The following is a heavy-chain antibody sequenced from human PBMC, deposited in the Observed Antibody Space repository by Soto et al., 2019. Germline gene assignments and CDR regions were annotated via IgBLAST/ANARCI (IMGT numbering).Heavy chain of an antibody. D-gene: IGHD6-13*01. CDR1: GFTFSSYG. CDR2: IWYDGSNK. J-gene: IGHJ4*02. CDR3: ARGEGSWYFGYFDY. V-gene: IGHV3-33*01. Sequence: PGGSLRLSCAASGFTFSSYGMHWVRQAPGKGLEWVAVIWYDGSNKYYADSVKGRFTISRDNSKNTLYLQMNSLRAEDTAVYYCARGEGSWYFGYFDYWGQGTLVTVSS.